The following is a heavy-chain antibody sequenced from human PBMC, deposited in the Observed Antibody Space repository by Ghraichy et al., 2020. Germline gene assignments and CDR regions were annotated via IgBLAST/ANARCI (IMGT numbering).Heavy chain of an antibody. CDR1: GFTFSSYA. J-gene: IGHJ3*02. CDR3: AKDQVMGYDSSGYYPEVAFDI. CDR2: ISGSGGST. D-gene: IGHD3-22*01. Sequence: LSLTCAASGFTFSSYAMSWVRQAPGKGLEWVSAISGSGGSTYYADSVKGRFTISRDNSKNTLYLQMNSLRAEDTAVYYCAKDQVMGYDSSGYYPEVAFDIWGQGTMVTVSS. V-gene: IGHV3-23*01.